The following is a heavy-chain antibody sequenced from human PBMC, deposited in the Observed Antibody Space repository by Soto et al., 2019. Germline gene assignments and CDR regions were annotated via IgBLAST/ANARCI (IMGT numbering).Heavy chain of an antibody. CDR3: ARSPFIFTAWFDP. D-gene: IGHD3-16*02. CDR1: GYTFTSYA. CDR2: INAGNGNT. J-gene: IGHJ5*02. Sequence: ASVKVSCKASGYTFTSYAMHWVRQAPGQRLEWMGWINAGNGNTKYSQKFQGRVTITRDTSASTAYMELSSLRSEDTAVYYCARSPFIFTAWFDPWGQGTLVTVSS. V-gene: IGHV1-3*01.